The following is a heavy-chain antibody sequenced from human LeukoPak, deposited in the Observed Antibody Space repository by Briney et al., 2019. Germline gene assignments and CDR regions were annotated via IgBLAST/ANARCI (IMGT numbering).Heavy chain of an antibody. Sequence: GGSLRLSCAASGFSTSNNAMHWVRQAPGRGLEWVAFIRYDGNNKNYADSVKGRFTISRDNSRDTLYLQMNSLRADDTAVHYCTKGDDYGANTRLPKYNWFDPWGQGTLVTVSS. CDR1: GFSTSNNA. CDR2: IRYDGNNK. CDR3: TKGDDYGANTRLPKYNWFDP. V-gene: IGHV3-30*02. J-gene: IGHJ5*02. D-gene: IGHD4-23*01.